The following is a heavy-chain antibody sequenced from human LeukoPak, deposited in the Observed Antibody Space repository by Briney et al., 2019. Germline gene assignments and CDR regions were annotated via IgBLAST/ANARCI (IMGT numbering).Heavy chain of an antibody. J-gene: IGHJ4*02. CDR1: GFTFNTYT. CDR2: ISGSSGII. Sequence: GGSLRLSCAAPGFTFNTYTMNWVRQAPGKGLEWVSYISGSSGIIDYADSVRGRFTISRDNAKNSLYLQMNSLRAEDTAVYYCARGSTYYGSSGQVPFDYWGQGTLVTVSS. CDR3: ARGSTYYGSSGQVPFDY. D-gene: IGHD3-22*01. V-gene: IGHV3-48*01.